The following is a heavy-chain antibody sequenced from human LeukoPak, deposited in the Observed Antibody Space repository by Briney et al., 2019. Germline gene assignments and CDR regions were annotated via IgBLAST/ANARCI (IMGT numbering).Heavy chain of an antibody. CDR2: IRSKAYGGTT. V-gene: IGHV3-49*04. CDR3: TRVSGWYGGYLDY. Sequence: GGSLRLSCTASGFTFGDYAMSWVRQAPGKGLEWVGFIRSKAYGGTTEYAASVKGRFTISRDDSKSIAYLQMNSLETEDTAVYYCTRVSGWYGGYLDYWGQGTLVTVSS. D-gene: IGHD6-19*01. CDR1: GFTFGDYA. J-gene: IGHJ4*02.